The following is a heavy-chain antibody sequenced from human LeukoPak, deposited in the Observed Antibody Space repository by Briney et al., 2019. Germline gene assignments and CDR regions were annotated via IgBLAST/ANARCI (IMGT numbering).Heavy chain of an antibody. CDR2: IIPIFGTA. CDR1: GGTFSSYA. J-gene: IGHJ3*02. CDR3: ARGMFEEYSSSSGAFDI. D-gene: IGHD6-6*01. Sequence: SVKVSCKASGGTFSSYAISWVRQAPGQGLEWMGGIIPIFGTANYAQKFQGRVTITADESTSTAYMELSSLRSEDTAVYYCARGMFEEYSSSSGAFDIWGQGTMVTVSS. V-gene: IGHV1-69*13.